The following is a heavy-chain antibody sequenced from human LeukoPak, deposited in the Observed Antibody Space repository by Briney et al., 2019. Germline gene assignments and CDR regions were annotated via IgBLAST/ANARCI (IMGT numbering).Heavy chain of an antibody. CDR2: IDPSDSYA. CDR3: ARHARYCGTTSGSFKY. Sequence: GESLRISCKGPGYSFTSYWISWVRQMPGKGLEWMGRIDPSDSYANYSPSFQGHVTISADKSISTAYLQWNSLEASDTAMYYCARHARYCGTTSGSFKYWGQGTLVTVSS. CDR1: GYSFTSYW. D-gene: IGHD2-2*01. V-gene: IGHV5-10-1*01. J-gene: IGHJ4*02.